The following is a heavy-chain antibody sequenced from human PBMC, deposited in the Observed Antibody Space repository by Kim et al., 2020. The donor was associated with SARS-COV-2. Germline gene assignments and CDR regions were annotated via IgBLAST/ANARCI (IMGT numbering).Heavy chain of an antibody. CDR3: AKQRSMVGAIPFPEY. CDR1: GFTFRSHV. J-gene: IGHJ4*02. V-gene: IGHV3-23*03. CDR2: IYSGTGTT. Sequence: GGSLRLSCVASGFTFRSHVLSWVRQAPGKGPEWVSVIYSGTGTTYYADSVKGRFTISRDDSKKTLYLQMNSLRADDTAVYYCAKQRSMVGAIPFPEYWGQGTLVSVSS. D-gene: IGHD2-21*01.